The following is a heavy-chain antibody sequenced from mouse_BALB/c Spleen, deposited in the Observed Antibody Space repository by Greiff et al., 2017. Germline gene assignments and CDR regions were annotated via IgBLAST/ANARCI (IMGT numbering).Heavy chain of an antibody. J-gene: IGHJ3*01. CDR3: AREIDDYDWFAY. V-gene: IGHV2-2*02. D-gene: IGHD2-4*01. Sequence: QVQLKESGPGLVQPSQSLSITCTVSGFSLTSYGVHWVRQSPGKGLEWLGVIWSGGSTDYNAAFISRLSISKDNSKSQVFFKMNSLQANDTAIYYCAREIDDYDWFAYWGQGTLVTVSA. CDR1: GFSLTSYG. CDR2: IWSGGST.